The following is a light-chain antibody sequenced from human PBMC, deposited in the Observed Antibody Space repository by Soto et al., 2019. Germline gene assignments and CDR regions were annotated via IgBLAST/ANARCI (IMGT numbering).Light chain of an antibody. CDR2: NVY. CDR3: NSYTSASTYV. J-gene: IGLJ1*01. CDR1: SSDIGIYNF. V-gene: IGLV2-14*03. Sequence: QSALTQPASVSGSPGQSITIFCTGTSSDIGIYNFVSWYQQHPGKAPKLMIYNVYSRPSGVSSRFSGSKSGNTASLTISWLQGEDEADYYCNSYTSASTYVFGTGTKVTVL.